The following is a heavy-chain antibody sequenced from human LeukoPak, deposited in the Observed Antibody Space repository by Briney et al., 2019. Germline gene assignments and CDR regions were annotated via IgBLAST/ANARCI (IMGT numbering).Heavy chain of an antibody. Sequence: PGGSLRLSCAASGFTFSSYAMSWVRQAPGKGLEWVSSISASGDSTYYADSVKGRLTISRDNSKNTLYLQMNSLRAEDTAVYYCANRDGDYYYYGMDVWGQGTTVTVSS. J-gene: IGHJ6*02. CDR2: ISASGDST. CDR1: GFTFSSYA. V-gene: IGHV3-23*01. D-gene: IGHD4-17*01. CDR3: ANRDGDYYYYGMDV.